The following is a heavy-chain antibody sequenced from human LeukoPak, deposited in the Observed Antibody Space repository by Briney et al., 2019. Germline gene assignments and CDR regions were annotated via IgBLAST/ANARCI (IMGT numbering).Heavy chain of an antibody. V-gene: IGHV3-73*01. CDR2: IRSKANNYAT. J-gene: IGHJ4*02. CDR1: GFTFSGSA. Sequence: GGSLKLSCAASGFTFSGSAMHWVRQASGKGLEWVGRIRSKANNYATAYAASVKGRITISRDDSKNTAFLEMNSLKTEDTAVYYCTRHGKDDFWSGYWEAFDYWGQGTLVTVSS. D-gene: IGHD3-3*01. CDR3: TRHGKDDFWSGYWEAFDY.